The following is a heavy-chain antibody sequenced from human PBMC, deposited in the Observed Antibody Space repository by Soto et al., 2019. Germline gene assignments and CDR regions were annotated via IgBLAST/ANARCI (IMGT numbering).Heavy chain of an antibody. V-gene: IGHV3-7*03. CDR3: ARALWFGELNWFDP. J-gene: IGHJ5*02. CDR1: GFTFSSYY. CDR2: VNEDGSEG. D-gene: IGHD3-10*01. Sequence: LRLSCAASGFTFSSYYMSWVRQAQGKGLEWVANVNEDGSEGYYVDSVKGRFTISRDNAKNSLYLQMNSLRAEDTAVYYCARALWFGELNWFDPWGQGTLVTVSS.